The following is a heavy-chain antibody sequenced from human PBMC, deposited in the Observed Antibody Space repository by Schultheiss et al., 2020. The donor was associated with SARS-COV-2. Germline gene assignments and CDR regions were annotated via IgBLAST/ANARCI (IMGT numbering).Heavy chain of an antibody. Sequence: GGSLRLSCAASGFTFSSYSMNWVRQAPGKGLEWVSAISGSGGSIYYADSVKGRFTISRDNSKNTLYLQMNSLRAEDTAVYYCARGDLRGYSYGYDAFDIWGQGTMVTVSS. CDR3: ARGDLRGYSYGYDAFDI. CDR2: ISGSGGSI. V-gene: IGHV3-23*01. D-gene: IGHD5-18*01. J-gene: IGHJ3*02. CDR1: GFTFSSYS.